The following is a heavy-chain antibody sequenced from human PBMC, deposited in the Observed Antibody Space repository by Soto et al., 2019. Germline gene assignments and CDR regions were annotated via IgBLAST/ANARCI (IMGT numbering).Heavy chain of an antibody. CDR2: IIPIFGTA. CDR3: ARARGGYDFWSGYLESDGMDV. Sequence: PVKVSCKASGGTFSSYAISWVRQAPGQGLEWMGGIIPIFGTANYAQKFQGRVTITADESTSTAYMELSSLRSEDTAVYYCARARGGYDFWSGYLESDGMDVWGQGTTVTVSS. J-gene: IGHJ6*02. D-gene: IGHD3-3*01. V-gene: IGHV1-69*13. CDR1: GGTFSSYA.